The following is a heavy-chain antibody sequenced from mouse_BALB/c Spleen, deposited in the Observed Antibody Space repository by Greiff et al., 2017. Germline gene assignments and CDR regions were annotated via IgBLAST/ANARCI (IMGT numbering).Heavy chain of an antibody. D-gene: IGHD2-1*01. CDR1: GFTFSSYA. CDR2: ISSGGST. V-gene: IGHV5-6-5*01. Sequence: EVHLVESGGGLVKPGGSLKLSCAASGFTFSSYAMSWVRQTPEKRLEWVASISSGGSTYYPDSVKGRFTISRDNARNILYLQMSSLRSEDTAMYYCARGREGGYGNYFDYWGQGTTLTVSS. CDR3: ARGREGGYGNYFDY. J-gene: IGHJ2*01.